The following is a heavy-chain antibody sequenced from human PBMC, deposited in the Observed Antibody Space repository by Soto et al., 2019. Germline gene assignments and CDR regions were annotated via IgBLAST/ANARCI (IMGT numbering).Heavy chain of an antibody. V-gene: IGHV3-30-3*01. CDR2: ISYDGSNK. J-gene: IGHJ6*02. CDR3: ARGSAISSSGTRGMDV. CDR1: GFTFSSYA. D-gene: IGHD6-6*01. Sequence: QVQLVESGGGVVQPGRSLRLSCAASGFTFSSYAMHWVRQAPGKGLEWVAVISYDGSNKYYADSVKGRFTISRDNSKNTLYLQMNSLRAEDTAVYYCARGSAISSSGTRGMDVWGQGTTVTVSS.